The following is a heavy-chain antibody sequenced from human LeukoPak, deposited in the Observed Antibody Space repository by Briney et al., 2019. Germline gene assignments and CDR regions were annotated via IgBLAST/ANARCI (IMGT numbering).Heavy chain of an antibody. CDR2: INRSGST. J-gene: IGHJ3*02. CDR1: GGSFSGYY. CDR3: ARGRRRYGKYSSGWYHNDVFDI. V-gene: IGHV4-34*01. Sequence: PSETLSLTCAVYGGSFSGYYWSWIRQPPGKGLEWIGEINRSGSTNYNPSLKSRVTISVDTSKNQFSLKLSSVTAADTAVYYCARGRRRYGKYSSGWYHNDVFDIWGQGTMVTVPS. D-gene: IGHD6-19*01.